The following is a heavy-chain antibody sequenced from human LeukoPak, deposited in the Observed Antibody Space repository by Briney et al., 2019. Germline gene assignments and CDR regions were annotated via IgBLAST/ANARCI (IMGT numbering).Heavy chain of an antibody. CDR1: GYTFTVYY. CDR2: ISAYNGNT. J-gene: IGHJ4*02. Sequence: ASVRVSCKASGYTFTVYYMHWVRQAPGQGLEWMGWISAYNGNTNYAQKFQGRVTMTRNTSISTAYMELSSLRSEDTAVYYCARGPESYDYWGQGTLVTVSS. CDR3: ARGPESYDY. D-gene: IGHD2/OR15-2a*01. V-gene: IGHV1-8*02.